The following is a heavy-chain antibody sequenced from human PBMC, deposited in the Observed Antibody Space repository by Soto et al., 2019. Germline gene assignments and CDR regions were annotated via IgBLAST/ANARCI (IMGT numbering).Heavy chain of an antibody. CDR1: GFTFSSYA. Sequence: GGSLRLSCAASGFTFSSYAMSWVRQAPGKGLEWVSAISGSGGSTYYADSVKGRFTISRDNSKNTLYLQMNSLRAEDPAVYYCAKVRGLGGSYYYFDYWGQGTLVTVSS. D-gene: IGHD1-26*01. CDR2: ISGSGGST. J-gene: IGHJ4*02. CDR3: AKVRGLGGSYYYFDY. V-gene: IGHV3-23*01.